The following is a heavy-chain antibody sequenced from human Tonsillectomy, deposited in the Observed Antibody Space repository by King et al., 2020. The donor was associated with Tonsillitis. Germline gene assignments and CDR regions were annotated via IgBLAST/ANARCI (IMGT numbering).Heavy chain of an antibody. CDR1: GGSIRSYY. D-gene: IGHD6-6*01. V-gene: IGHV4-59*08. J-gene: IGHJ6*03. CDR2: SYYSGST. CDR3: ASRQAARPYYYYYMDV. Sequence: QLQESGPGLVKPSETLSLTCTVSGGSIRSYYWSWIRQLPGKGLEWIGYSYYSGSTNYNPSLKGRVTISVDTSKNQFSLRLSSVTAADTAIYYCASRQAARPYYYYYMDVWGKGTTVTVSS.